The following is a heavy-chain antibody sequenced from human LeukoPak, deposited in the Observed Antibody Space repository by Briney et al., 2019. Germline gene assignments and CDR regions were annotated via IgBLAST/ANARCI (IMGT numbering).Heavy chain of an antibody. CDR3: AKGPPMSGWYGGEYYFDY. D-gene: IGHD6-19*01. Sequence: PGGSLRLSCEASGFTFSNYVMHWVRQAPGKGLEWVAVISYDGSNLYYADSVKGRFMISRDNSRNTLFLQMNSLRAEDTAVYYCAKGPPMSGWYGGEYYFDYWGQGTLVTVSS. CDR1: GFTFSNYV. V-gene: IGHV3-30*18. J-gene: IGHJ4*02. CDR2: ISYDGSNL.